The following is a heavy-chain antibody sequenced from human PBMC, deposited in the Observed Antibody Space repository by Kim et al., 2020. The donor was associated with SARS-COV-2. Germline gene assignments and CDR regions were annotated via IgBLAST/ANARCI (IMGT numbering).Heavy chain of an antibody. D-gene: IGHD5-12*01. CDR1: GFTFSSYG. J-gene: IGHJ3*02. V-gene: IGHV3-30*18. CDR2: ISYDGSNK. CDR3: AKLYSGYDFRAFDI. Sequence: GGSLRLSCAASGFTFSSYGMHWVCQAPGKGLQWVAVISYDGSNKYYADSVKGRFTISRDNSKNTLYLQMNSLRAEDTAVYYCAKLYSGYDFRAFDIWGQGTMVTVSS.